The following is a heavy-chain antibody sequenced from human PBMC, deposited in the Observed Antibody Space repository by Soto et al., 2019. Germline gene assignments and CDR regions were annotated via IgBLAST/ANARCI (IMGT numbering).Heavy chain of an antibody. CDR1: EYTFSDAW. D-gene: IGHD3-3*01. Sequence: GSQSLSCFVFEYTFSDAWISWVRQAQGKGLEWVARINRKIDGETTDYAAPVEGRFTIARDDSKNTLYLQMSSLKIGDTAVYFCTADHWSWGQGTLVTVSS. CDR2: INRKIDGETT. V-gene: IGHV3-15*01. J-gene: IGHJ4*02. CDR3: TADHWS.